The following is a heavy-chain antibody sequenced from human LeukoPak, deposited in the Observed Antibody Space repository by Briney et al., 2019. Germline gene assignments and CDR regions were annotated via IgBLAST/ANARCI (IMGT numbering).Heavy chain of an antibody. D-gene: IGHD3-22*01. J-gene: IGHJ4*02. V-gene: IGHV3-30-3*01. CDR3: ARDGMIVVVITYYFDY. CDR2: ISYDGSNK. CDR1: GFTFSSYA. Sequence: GGSLRLSCAASGFTFSSYAMHWVRQAPGKGLEWVAVISYDGSNKYYADSVKGRFTISRDNSKNTLYLQMNSLRAEDTAAYYCARDGMIVVVITYYFDYWGQGTLVTVSS.